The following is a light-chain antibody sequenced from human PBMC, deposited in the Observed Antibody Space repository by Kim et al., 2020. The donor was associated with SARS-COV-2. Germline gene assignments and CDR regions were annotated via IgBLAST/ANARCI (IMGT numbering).Light chain of an antibody. CDR2: DVT. CDR3: TSYTTGSTWL. Sequence: GQSITISCIGNSSDDADYKYVSWYQQHPRKAPKLMIYDVTKRPSGVSNRFSGSKSDNTASLTISGLQAEDEADYFCTSYTTGSTWLFGGGTKVTVL. J-gene: IGLJ3*02. CDR1: SSDDADYKY. V-gene: IGLV2-14*03.